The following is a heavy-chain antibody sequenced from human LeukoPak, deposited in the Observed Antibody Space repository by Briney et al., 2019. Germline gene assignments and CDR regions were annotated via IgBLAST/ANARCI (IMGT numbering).Heavy chain of an antibody. Sequence: GGSLRLSCAASGFTFSDYYMSWIRQAPGKGLEWVSYISSNSSYTNYADSVKGRFTISRDNAKNSLYLQMNSLRAEDTAVYYCARGKPEYSSSWYYFDYWGQGTLVTVSS. CDR3: ARGKPEYSSSWYYFDY. V-gene: IGHV3-11*06. J-gene: IGHJ4*02. CDR2: ISSNSSYT. CDR1: GFTFSDYY. D-gene: IGHD6-13*01.